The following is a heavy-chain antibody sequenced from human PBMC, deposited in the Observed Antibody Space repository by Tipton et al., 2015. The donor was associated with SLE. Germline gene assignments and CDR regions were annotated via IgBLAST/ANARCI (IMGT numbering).Heavy chain of an antibody. CDR1: GFTFSSYW. J-gene: IGHJ4*02. CDR3: ARDPPLRYCSSTSCSGDY. V-gene: IGHV3-7*03. CDR2: IKQDGSEK. D-gene: IGHD2-2*01. Sequence: SLRLSCAASGFTFSSYWMSWVRQAPGKGLEWVANIKQDGSEKYYVDSVKGRFTISRDNTKNSLYLQMNSLRAEDTAVYYCARDPPLRYCSSTSCSGDYWGQGTLVTVSS.